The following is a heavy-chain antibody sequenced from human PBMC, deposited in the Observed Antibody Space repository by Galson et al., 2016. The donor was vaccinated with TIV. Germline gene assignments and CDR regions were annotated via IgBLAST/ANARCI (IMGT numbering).Heavy chain of an antibody. J-gene: IGHJ4*02. V-gene: IGHV4-34*01. CDR3: ARGRYFRTHYYGSGRDFDY. CDR1: GGSLSNYY. Sequence: SETLSLTCAVYGGSLSNYYWNWIRQFPGKGLEWIGEINDSGATKYNPSLRSRLSMSLDTSKNQFSLRLTSVNAADTAVYYCARGRYFRTHYYGSGRDFDYWAQGTLVTVSS. D-gene: IGHD3-10*01. CDR2: INDSGAT.